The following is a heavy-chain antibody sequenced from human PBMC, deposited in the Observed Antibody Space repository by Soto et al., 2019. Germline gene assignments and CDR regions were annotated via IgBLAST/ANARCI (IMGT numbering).Heavy chain of an antibody. CDR2: IYPGDSDT. V-gene: IGHV5-51*01. CDR1: GYSFSNHW. CDR3: ARVAVYYYGMDV. D-gene: IGHD6-19*01. Sequence: PGESLKISCKGSGYSFSNHWIGWVRQMPGKGLEWMGFIYPGDSDTRYSPSFQGLVTISVDKSINTAYLQWSSLKASDTAMYYCARVAVYYYGMDVWGQGTTVTVSS. J-gene: IGHJ6*02.